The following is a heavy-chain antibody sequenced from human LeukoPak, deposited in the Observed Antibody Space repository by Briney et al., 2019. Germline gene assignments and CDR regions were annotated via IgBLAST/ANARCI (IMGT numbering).Heavy chain of an antibody. D-gene: IGHD6-19*01. Sequence: PGKSLRLSCAASGFTFSGYPIHWVRQAPGKGLEWVAVISYDGSNKYYADSVKGRFTISRDNSKNTLYLQMNSLRAEDTAVYYCARRAVSGTSPLDYWGQGTLVTVSS. CDR2: ISYDGSNK. CDR1: GFTFSGYP. J-gene: IGHJ4*02. CDR3: ARRAVSGTSPLDY. V-gene: IGHV3-30-3*01.